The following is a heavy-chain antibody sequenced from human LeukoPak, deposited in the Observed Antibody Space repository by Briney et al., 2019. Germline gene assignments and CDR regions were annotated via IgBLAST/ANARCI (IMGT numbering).Heavy chain of an antibody. J-gene: IGHJ4*02. V-gene: IGHV4-30-4*01. D-gene: IGHD4-17*01. Sequence: TLSLTCTVXGGSRXSGNYYWSWIRQPPGKGLEWIGYIFHNGNTYYNPSLKGRFTISTYTYSNQFSLELSSVTAADTAVYYCARYFGDDVYFDYWGQGTLVTVSS. CDR3: ARYFGDDVYFDY. CDR1: GGSRXSGNYY. CDR2: IFHNGNT.